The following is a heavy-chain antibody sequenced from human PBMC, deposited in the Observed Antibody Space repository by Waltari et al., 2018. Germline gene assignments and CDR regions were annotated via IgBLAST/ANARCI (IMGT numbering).Heavy chain of an antibody. D-gene: IGHD3-22*01. J-gene: IGHJ5*02. CDR1: GGSISSSSYY. Sequence: QLQLQESGPGLVKPSETLSLTCTVSGGSISSSSYYWGWIRQPPGKGLEWIGSIYYSGSTYATPPLKSRVTISVDTSKNQFSLKLSSVTAADTAVYYCARVITMIVVVEGWFDPWGQGTLVTVSS. CDR2: IYYSGST. CDR3: ARVITMIVVVEGWFDP. V-gene: IGHV4-39*07.